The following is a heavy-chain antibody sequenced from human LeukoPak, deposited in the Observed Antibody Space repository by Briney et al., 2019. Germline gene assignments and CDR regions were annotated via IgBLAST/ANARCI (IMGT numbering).Heavy chain of an antibody. J-gene: IGHJ3*02. CDR2: IYYSGST. Sequence: PSETLSLTCTVSGGSISSGDYYWSWIRQPPGKGLEWIGYIYYSGSTYYNPSLKSRVTISVDTSKNQLSLKLSSVTAADTAVYYCARVLWYYDSSGNAFDIWGQGTMVTVSS. CDR1: GGSISSGDYY. CDR3: ARVLWYYDSSGNAFDI. D-gene: IGHD3-22*01. V-gene: IGHV4-30-4*01.